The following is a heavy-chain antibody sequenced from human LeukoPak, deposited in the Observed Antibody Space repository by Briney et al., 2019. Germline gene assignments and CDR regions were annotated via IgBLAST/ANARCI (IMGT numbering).Heavy chain of an antibody. D-gene: IGHD3-22*01. J-gene: IGHJ4*01. V-gene: IGHV3-7*01. Sequence: GGSLRLSCEASGFTFSDYWMSWVRQAPGKGLEWVANIKQDGSEQYYVESVKGRFTISRDNAKKSLYLQINNLRADGSSVFYCARDGLDNYHTSGFFDSWGHGTQVTVSS. CDR3: ARDGLDNYHTSGFFDS. CDR2: IKQDGSEQ. CDR1: GFTFSDYW.